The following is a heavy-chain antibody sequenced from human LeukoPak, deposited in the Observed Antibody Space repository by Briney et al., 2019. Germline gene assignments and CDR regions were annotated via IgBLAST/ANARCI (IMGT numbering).Heavy chain of an antibody. D-gene: IGHD1-1*01. J-gene: IGHJ4*02. Sequence: PGGSLRLSCAASGFTVSSNYMSWVRQAPGKGLEWVSVIFSGGSTYYADSVKGRFTISRDNSKNTLYLQMNSLRAEDTAEYYCSKKGQADDDGKPDWGQGTLVTVSP. V-gene: IGHV3-53*01. CDR1: GFTVSSNY. CDR2: IFSGGST. CDR3: SKKGQADDDGKPD.